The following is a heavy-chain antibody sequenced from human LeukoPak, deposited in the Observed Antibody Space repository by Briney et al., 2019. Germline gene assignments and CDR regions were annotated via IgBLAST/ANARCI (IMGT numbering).Heavy chain of an antibody. D-gene: IGHD3-9*01. CDR1: GGSISSSSYY. CDR3: AELVITPSVYYYYYMDV. V-gene: IGHV4-39*01. CDR2: FYYSGST. Sequence: NPSETLSLTCTVSGGSISSSSYYWGWIRQPPGKGVEWIGIFYYSGSTYYDPSRKSRVTISVDTSKNQFSLKLSSVTAADTAVYYCAELVITPSVYYYYYMDVWGKGTTVTVSS. J-gene: IGHJ6*03.